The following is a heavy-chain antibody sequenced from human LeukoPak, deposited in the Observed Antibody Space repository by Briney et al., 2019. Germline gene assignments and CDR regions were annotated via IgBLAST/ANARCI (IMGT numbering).Heavy chain of an antibody. CDR2: IYHSGST. D-gene: IGHD1-26*01. J-gene: IGHJ3*02. CDR3: ARDISKERAFDI. V-gene: IGHV4-39*07. CDR1: GGSISSSSYY. Sequence: SETLSLTCTVSGGSISSSSYYWGWIRQPPGKGLEWIGSIYHSGSTYYNPSLKSRVTISVDTSKNQFSLKLSSVTAADTAVYYCARDISKERAFDIWGQGTMVTVSS.